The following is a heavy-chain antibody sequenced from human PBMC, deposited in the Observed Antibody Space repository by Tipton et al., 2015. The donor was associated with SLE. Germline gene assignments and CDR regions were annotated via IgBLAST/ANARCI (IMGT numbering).Heavy chain of an antibody. D-gene: IGHD2-2*02. CDR3: ARGLPLGYCSSTSCYNWFDP. J-gene: IGHJ5*02. CDR1: GFTFSSYS. Sequence: SLRLSCAASGFTFSSYSMNWVRQAPGKGLEWVSSISSSSSYIYYADSVKGRFTISRDNAKNSLYLQMNSLRAEDTAVYYCARGLPLGYCSSTSCYNWFDPWGQGTLVTVSS. V-gene: IGHV3-21*01. CDR2: ISSSSSYI.